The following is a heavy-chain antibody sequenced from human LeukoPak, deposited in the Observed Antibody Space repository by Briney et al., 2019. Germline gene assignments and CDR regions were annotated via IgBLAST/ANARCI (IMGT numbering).Heavy chain of an antibody. V-gene: IGHV1-69*04. J-gene: IGHJ4*02. CDR1: GGTFSSYA. CDR2: IIPILGIA. CDR3: ASSRPEYSGSPTLDY. D-gene: IGHD6-6*01. Sequence: SVKVSCKASGGTFSSYAISWVRQAPGQGLEWMGRIIPILGIANYAQKFQGRVTITADKSTSTAYMELSSLRSEDTAVYYCASSRPEYSGSPTLDYWGQGTLVTVSS.